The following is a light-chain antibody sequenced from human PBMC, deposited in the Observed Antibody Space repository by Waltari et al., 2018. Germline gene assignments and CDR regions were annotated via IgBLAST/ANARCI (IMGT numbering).Light chain of an antibody. V-gene: IGKV4-1*01. CDR3: QQYYSTPQT. Sequence: DIVMTQSPDSLAVSLGERATINCKSSQSVLYSSNNKNYLAWYQQKPGQPPKLLIYWASTRESGVPDLVSGSGSGTDFTLTISSLQAEDVAVYYCQQYYSTPQTFGQGTKVEIK. CDR1: QSVLYSSNNKNY. CDR2: WAS. J-gene: IGKJ1*01.